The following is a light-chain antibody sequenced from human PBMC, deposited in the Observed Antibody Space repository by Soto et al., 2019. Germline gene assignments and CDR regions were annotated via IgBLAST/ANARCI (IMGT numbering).Light chain of an antibody. CDR2: IDD. J-gene: IGLJ3*02. V-gene: IGLV1-44*01. CDR3: AAWDDNLNGPL. Sequence: QSVLTQPPSLSGTPGQRVTISCSGRNSNIGRYSVNWYQHFPGTAPKILIYIDDERPSGVPDRFSGSKSGTSASLAISGLQSEDEAEYYCAAWDDNLNGPLFGGGTKLTVL. CDR1: NSNIGRYS.